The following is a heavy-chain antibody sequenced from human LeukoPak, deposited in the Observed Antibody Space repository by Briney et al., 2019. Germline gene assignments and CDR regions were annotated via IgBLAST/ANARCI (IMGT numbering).Heavy chain of an antibody. Sequence: GGSLRLSCAASGFTFSDYYMSWIRQAPGKGLEWVSYISRSGSTIYYADSVKGRFTISRDNAKNSLYLQMNSLRAEDTAVYYCARGSITILNYYFDYWGQGTLVTVSS. D-gene: IGHD3-9*01. V-gene: IGHV3-11*01. CDR1: GFTFSDYY. CDR3: ARGSITILNYYFDY. CDR2: ISRSGSTI. J-gene: IGHJ4*02.